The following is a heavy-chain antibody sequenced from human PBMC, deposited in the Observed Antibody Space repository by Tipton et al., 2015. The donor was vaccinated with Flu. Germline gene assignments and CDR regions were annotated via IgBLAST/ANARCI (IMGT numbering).Heavy chain of an antibody. D-gene: IGHD1-26*01. J-gene: IGHJ4*02. CDR3: ARYGSYFEY. CDR1: GGSISSYY. CDR2: IYYNGNT. V-gene: IGHV4-59*01. Sequence: TLSLTCTVSGGSISSYYWSWIRQPPGKGLEWIGYIYYNGNTNYNPFLKSRVTISVDTSKNQFSLKVSSVTAADTAVYYCARYGSYFEYWGQGTLVTVSS.